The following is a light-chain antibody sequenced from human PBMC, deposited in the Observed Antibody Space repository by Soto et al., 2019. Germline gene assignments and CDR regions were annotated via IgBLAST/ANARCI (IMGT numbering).Light chain of an antibody. CDR2: SDN. CDR1: SSNIGTNT. CDR3: AAWDVSLVV. Sequence: QSVLTQPPSASGTPGQRVTIFCSGSSSNIGTNTVSWYQQLPGAAPKLLTYSDNQRPSRVPDRFSGSKSGTSAPLAISGLQSEDEGDYYSAAWDVSLVVFGGGTKVTVL. J-gene: IGLJ2*01. V-gene: IGLV1-44*01.